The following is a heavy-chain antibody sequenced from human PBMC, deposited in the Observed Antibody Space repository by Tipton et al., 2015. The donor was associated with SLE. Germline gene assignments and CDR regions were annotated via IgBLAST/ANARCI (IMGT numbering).Heavy chain of an antibody. CDR3: VRDKWGEYYPSTGYFWSFDP. CDR1: GGSLNNHS. D-gene: IGHD3-9*01. V-gene: IGHV4-4*07. CDR2: VSPSGGT. J-gene: IGHJ5*02. Sequence: TLSLTCTVSGGSLNNHSCSLIRQSAGKGLEWIWRVSPSGGTNYNPSLKSRVTMSVDTSKNQFSLNLSSLTAADTAVYYCVRDKWGEYYPSTGYFWSFDPWGQGILVTVSS.